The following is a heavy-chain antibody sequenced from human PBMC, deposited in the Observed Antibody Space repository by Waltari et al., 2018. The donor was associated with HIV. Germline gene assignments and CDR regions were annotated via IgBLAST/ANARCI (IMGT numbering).Heavy chain of an antibody. CDR1: GFTFSSYW. V-gene: IGHV3-74*01. CDR2: INRDGSTI. CDR3: ARGQYYSMDV. Sequence: EVQLVESGGGLVQPGGSLRLSCSASGFTFSSYWMHWVRQAPGKGLVWVSGINRDGSTIRYGDSVKGRFTISRDNAKNTLYLQMNSLRAEDTALYYCARGQYYSMDVWGQGTTVTVSS. D-gene: IGHD3-10*01. J-gene: IGHJ6*02.